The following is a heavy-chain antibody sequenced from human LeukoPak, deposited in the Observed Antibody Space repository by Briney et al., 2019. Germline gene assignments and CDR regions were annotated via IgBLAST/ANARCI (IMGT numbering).Heavy chain of an antibody. CDR3: ASPAAQQLVWAVDY. D-gene: IGHD6-13*01. CDR2: ISGSGGST. J-gene: IGHJ4*02. V-gene: IGHV3-23*01. CDR1: GFTFSNYA. Sequence: GGSLRLSCAASGFTFSNYAMSWVRQAPGKGLEWVSAISGSGGSTYYADSVKGRFTISRDNAKNTLYLQMNSLRVEDTAVYYCASPAAQQLVWAVDYWGQGTLVTVSS.